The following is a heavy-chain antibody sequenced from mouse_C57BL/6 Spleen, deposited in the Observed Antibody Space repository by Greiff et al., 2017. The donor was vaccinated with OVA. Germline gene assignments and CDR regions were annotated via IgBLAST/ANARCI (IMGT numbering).Heavy chain of an antibody. J-gene: IGHJ4*01. CDR1: GYTFTSYW. V-gene: IGHV1-64*01. D-gene: IGHD2-4*01. CDR2: IHPNSGST. CDR3: AFYYDYDEGDYYAMDY. Sequence: VQLQQPGAELVKPGASVKLSCKASGYTFTSYWMHWVKQRPGQGLEWIGMIHPNSGSTNYNEKFKSKATLTVDKSSSTAYMQLSSLTSEDSAVYYCAFYYDYDEGDYYAMDYWGQGTSVTVSS.